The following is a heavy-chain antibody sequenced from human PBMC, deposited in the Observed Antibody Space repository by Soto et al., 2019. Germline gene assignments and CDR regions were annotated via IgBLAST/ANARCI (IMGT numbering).Heavy chain of an antibody. Sequence: PGGSLRLSCAASGFTFSSYGMHWVRQAPGKGLEWVAVIWYDGSNKYYADSVKGRFTISRDNSKNTLYLQMNSLRAEDTAVYYCARDLFRRWRVFDYWGQGTLVTVSS. D-gene: IGHD2-21*01. CDR1: GFTFSSYG. V-gene: IGHV3-33*01. CDR2: IWYDGSNK. CDR3: ARDLFRRWRVFDY. J-gene: IGHJ4*02.